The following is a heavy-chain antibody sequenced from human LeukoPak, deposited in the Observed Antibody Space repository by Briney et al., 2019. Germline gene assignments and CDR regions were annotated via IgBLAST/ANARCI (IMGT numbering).Heavy chain of an antibody. Sequence: ASVKVSCKASGGTFSSYAIIWVRQAPGQGLEWMGWISAYNGNTNYAQKLQGRVTMTTDTSTSTAYMVLRSLRSDDTAVYYCASHPNIVATGTTTWGGFDYWGQGTLVTVSS. D-gene: IGHD5-12*01. CDR1: GGTFSSYA. V-gene: IGHV1-18*01. CDR3: ASHPNIVATGTTTWGGFDY. CDR2: ISAYNGNT. J-gene: IGHJ4*02.